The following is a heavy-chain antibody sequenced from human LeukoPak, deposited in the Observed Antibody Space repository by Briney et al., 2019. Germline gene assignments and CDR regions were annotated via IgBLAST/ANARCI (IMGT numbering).Heavy chain of an antibody. CDR1: GGSISSYY. Sequence: NPSETLSLTCTVSGGSISSYYWSWIRQPPGKGLEWIGYIYYSGSTNYNPSLKSRVTISVDTSKNQFSLKLSSVTAADTAVYYCARSYSGYDSFDYWGQGTLVTVSS. J-gene: IGHJ4*02. V-gene: IGHV4-59*01. CDR3: ARSYSGYDSFDY. CDR2: IYYSGST. D-gene: IGHD5-12*01.